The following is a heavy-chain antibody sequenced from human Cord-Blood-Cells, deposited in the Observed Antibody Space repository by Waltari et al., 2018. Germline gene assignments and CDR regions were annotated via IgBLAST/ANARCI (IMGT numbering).Heavy chain of an antibody. CDR1: GFTFRSYA. CDR2: ISGSGGST. CDR3: AKMYSSSSWFDP. Sequence: EVQLLESGGGWVQPGGSLRLSCAASGFTFRSYAMSWVRQAPGKGLGWVSAISGSGGSTYYADSVKGRFTISRDNSKNTLYLQMNSLRAEDTAVYYCAKMYSSSSWFDPWGQGTMVTVSS. D-gene: IGHD6-6*01. V-gene: IGHV3-23*01. J-gene: IGHJ5*02.